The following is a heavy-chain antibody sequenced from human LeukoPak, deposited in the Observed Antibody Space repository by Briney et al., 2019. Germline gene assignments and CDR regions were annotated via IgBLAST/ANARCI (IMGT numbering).Heavy chain of an antibody. CDR3: AKAVSTLIVGATNFDY. J-gene: IGHJ4*02. CDR1: GFTFSSYA. Sequence: QPGGSLRLSCAASGFTFSSYAMTWVRQAPGKGLEWVSAITGSGGSTYYADSVKGRFTISRDNSKNTLCLQMNSLRVEDTAVYYCAKAVSTLIVGATNFDYWGQGTLVTVSS. CDR2: ITGSGGST. D-gene: IGHD1-26*01. V-gene: IGHV3-23*01.